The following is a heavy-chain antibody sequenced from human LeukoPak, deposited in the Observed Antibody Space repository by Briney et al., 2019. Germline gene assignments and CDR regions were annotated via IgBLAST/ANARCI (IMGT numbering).Heavy chain of an antibody. Sequence: PGWSLRLSCAASGFTFSTYAMSWVRQAPGKGLEWVSAISDRTSRSYYADSVKGRFTISRDNSKNTLYLQMNSLRAEDTALYYCARGAYGDYDYWGQGTLVTVSS. CDR1: GFTFSTYA. D-gene: IGHD4-17*01. CDR3: ARGAYGDYDY. J-gene: IGHJ4*02. V-gene: IGHV3-23*01. CDR2: ISDRTSRS.